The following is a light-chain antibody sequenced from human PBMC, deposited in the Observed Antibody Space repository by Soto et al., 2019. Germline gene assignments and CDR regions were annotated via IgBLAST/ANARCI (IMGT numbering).Light chain of an antibody. V-gene: IGKV1-5*01. CDR3: EQYNTYSQPT. Sequence: DIQMTQSPSTLSASVGDRVTITCRASQSISSWLAWYQQKPGTAPKLLICDASSLESGVPSRFSGSGSGTKFTLTVSSLQPDDFATYYCEQYNTYSQPTFGGGTKVEIK. J-gene: IGKJ4*01. CDR1: QSISSW. CDR2: DAS.